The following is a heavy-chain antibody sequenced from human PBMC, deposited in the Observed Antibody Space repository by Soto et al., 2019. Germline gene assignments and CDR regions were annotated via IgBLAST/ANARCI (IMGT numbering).Heavy chain of an antibody. Sequence: ASVYGSCKASGYTFTSYAMHWVRQAPGQRLEWMGWINAGNGNTKYSQKFQGRVTITRDTSASTAYMELSSLRSEDTAVYYCAREPLTNGDYGTGDAFDIWGQGTMVT. CDR1: GYTFTSYA. D-gene: IGHD4-17*01. CDR2: INAGNGNT. V-gene: IGHV1-3*01. CDR3: AREPLTNGDYGTGDAFDI. J-gene: IGHJ3*02.